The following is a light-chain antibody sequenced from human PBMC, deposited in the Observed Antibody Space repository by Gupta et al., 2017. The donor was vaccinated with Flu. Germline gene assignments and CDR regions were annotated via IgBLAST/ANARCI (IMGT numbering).Light chain of an antibody. CDR2: GDT. J-gene: IGLJ3*02. CDR1: SSNSGAGYD. CDR3: QSYDRSLSGWV. Sequence: SSNSGAGYDVNWYQQLPGTAPKLLISGDTNRPSGVPDRFSGSKSGTSASLAITRLQAEDEADYYCQSYDRSLSGWVFGGGTKLTVL. V-gene: IGLV1-40*01.